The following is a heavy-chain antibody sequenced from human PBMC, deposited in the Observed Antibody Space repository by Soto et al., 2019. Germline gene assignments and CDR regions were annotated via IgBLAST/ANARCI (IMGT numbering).Heavy chain of an antibody. CDR1: EYSFTSYW. V-gene: IGHV5-10-1*01. Sequence: PGESLKIACKGTEYSFTSYWISWVRQMPGKGLEWMGRIDPSDSYTNYSPSFQGHVTITADKSISTAYLQWSSLKASDTARYYFARTSGDGYTYRDDAFDIWGQGTMVTVSS. D-gene: IGHD5-12*01. CDR2: IDPSDSYT. J-gene: IGHJ3*02. CDR3: ARTSGDGYTYRDDAFDI.